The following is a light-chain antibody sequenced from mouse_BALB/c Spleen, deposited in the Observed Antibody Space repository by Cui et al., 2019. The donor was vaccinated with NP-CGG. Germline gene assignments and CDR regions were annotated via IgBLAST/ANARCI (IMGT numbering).Light chain of an antibody. V-gene: IGLV1*01. CDR1: TGTVTTNNY. Sequence: QAVVTQESALTTPPGETVTLTCRSSTGTVTTNNYANWVQEKPDHLFTGLIGGTNNRAPGVPARCSGSLIGDKAALTITGAQTEDEAIYFCALWYSNHWVFGGGTKLTVL. CDR2: GTN. CDR3: ALWYSNHWV. J-gene: IGLJ1*01.